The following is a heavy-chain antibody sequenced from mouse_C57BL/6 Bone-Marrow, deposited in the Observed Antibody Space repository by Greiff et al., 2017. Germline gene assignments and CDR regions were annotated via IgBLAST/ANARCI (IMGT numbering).Heavy chain of an antibody. CDR1: GYTFTEYT. CDR2: FYPGSGSI. D-gene: IGHD2-4*01. Sequence: QVQLQQSGAELVKPGASVKLSCKASGYTFTEYTIHWVKQRSGQGLEWIGWFYPGSGSIKYNEKFKDKATLTADKSSSTVYMELSRLTSEDSAVYFCARHVIYYDYDAGYYYAMDYWGQGTSVTVSS. J-gene: IGHJ4*01. CDR3: ARHVIYYDYDAGYYYAMDY. V-gene: IGHV1-62-2*01.